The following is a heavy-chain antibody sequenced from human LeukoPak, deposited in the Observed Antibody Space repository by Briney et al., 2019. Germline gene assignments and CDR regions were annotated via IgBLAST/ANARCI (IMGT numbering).Heavy chain of an antibody. Sequence: GTSLRLSCAASGLTFSSYGMHWVRQAPGRGLEWVAAISYDGGNKDYGDFVKGRFTISRDNSKETLYLQMNSLTAEDTAVYFCVRGAGNYKEFYYYYGLDVWGKGTTVTVSS. CDR1: GLTFSSYG. CDR2: ISYDGGNK. J-gene: IGHJ6*04. V-gene: IGHV3-30*03. D-gene: IGHD3-9*01. CDR3: VRGAGNYKEFYYYYGLDV.